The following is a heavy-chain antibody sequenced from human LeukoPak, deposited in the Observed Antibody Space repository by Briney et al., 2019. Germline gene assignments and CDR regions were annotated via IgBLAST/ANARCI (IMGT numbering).Heavy chain of an antibody. CDR1: GGTFSSYA. V-gene: IGHV1-69*04. CDR3: ARDLTFLDSYYYGSGSGQGAFDI. D-gene: IGHD3-10*01. CDR2: IIPMLGIA. J-gene: IGHJ3*02. Sequence: SVKVSCKASGGTFSSYAISWVRQAPGQGVEWMGRIIPMLGIANYAQKFQGRVTITADKSTSTAYMELSSPRSEDTAVYYCARDLTFLDSYYYGSGSGQGAFDIWGQGTMVTVSS.